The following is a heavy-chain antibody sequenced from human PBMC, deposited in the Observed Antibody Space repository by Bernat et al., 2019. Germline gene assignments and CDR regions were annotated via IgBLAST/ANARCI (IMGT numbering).Heavy chain of an antibody. Sequence: EVQLVQSGAEVKKPGESLKISCKGSGYSFTSYWIGWVRQMPGKGLEWMGIIYPGDSDTRYSPSFQGEVTISANKSISTAYMQWSSLKASDTAMYYCARGVSSNWSRIDYWGQGTLVTVSS. D-gene: IGHD6-13*01. J-gene: IGHJ4*02. V-gene: IGHV5-51*01. CDR3: ARGVSSNWSRIDY. CDR1: GYSFTSYW. CDR2: IYPGDSDT.